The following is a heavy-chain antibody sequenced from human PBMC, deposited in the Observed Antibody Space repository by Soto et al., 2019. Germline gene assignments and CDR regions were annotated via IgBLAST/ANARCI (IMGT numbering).Heavy chain of an antibody. CDR2: ISSSSSTI. Sequence: EVQLVESGGGLVQPGGSLRLSCAASGFTFSSYSMNWVRQPPGKGLEWVSYISSSSSTIYYADSVKGRFTISRDNAKNSLYLQMNSLRVEDTAVYYCARDFGDIVVVPAADSEGYYYYYGMDVWGQGTTVTVSS. CDR1: GFTFSSYS. D-gene: IGHD2-2*01. J-gene: IGHJ6*02. V-gene: IGHV3-48*01. CDR3: ARDFGDIVVVPAADSEGYYYYYGMDV.